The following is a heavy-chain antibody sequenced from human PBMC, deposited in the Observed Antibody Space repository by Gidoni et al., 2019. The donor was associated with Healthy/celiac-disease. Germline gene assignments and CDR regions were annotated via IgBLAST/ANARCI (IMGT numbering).Heavy chain of an antibody. D-gene: IGHD3-10*01. J-gene: IGHJ3*02. CDR1: GHTFPGYY. V-gene: IGHV1-2*02. CDR2: INPNSGGT. CDR3: ARDPVTMVRGGEHHRDDAFDI. Sequence: QVQLVQSGAEVTKPGASVKVSCKASGHTFPGYYMLWVRQAPGQGLEGMGWINPNSGGTNYAQKFQGRVTMTRDTSISTAYMELSRLRSDDTAVYYCARDPVTMVRGGEHHRDDAFDIWGQGTMVTVSS.